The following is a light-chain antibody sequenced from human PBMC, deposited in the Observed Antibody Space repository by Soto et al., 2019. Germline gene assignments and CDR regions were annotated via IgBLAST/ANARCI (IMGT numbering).Light chain of an antibody. CDR2: GAS. CDR1: QSLSSTY. V-gene: IGKV3-20*01. CDR3: QQYGSSPLT. Sequence: EIVLTQSPGTLSLSPGERATLSCRASQSLSSTYLAWYQQKPGQAPRLLIYGASNRATDIPDRFSGSGSGTDFTLTINRLEPEDFAVYYCQQYGSSPLTFGQGTKVDIK. J-gene: IGKJ1*01.